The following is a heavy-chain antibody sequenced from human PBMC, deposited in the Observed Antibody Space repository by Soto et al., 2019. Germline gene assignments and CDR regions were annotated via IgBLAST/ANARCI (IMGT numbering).Heavy chain of an antibody. CDR1: GYTFTSYY. Sequence: SVKVSCKASGYTFTSYYIHWVRQAPVQGLEWMGVINPSGGTSTSAQKFQGRVTMTTDTSTSTASLELSSLRSKDTAMYYCARHGPRVYYDNSDYYYYGMDVWGQGTTVTSP. D-gene: IGHD3-22*01. CDR3: ARHGPRVYYDNSDYYYYGMDV. V-gene: IGHV1-46*01. CDR2: INPSGGTS. J-gene: IGHJ6*02.